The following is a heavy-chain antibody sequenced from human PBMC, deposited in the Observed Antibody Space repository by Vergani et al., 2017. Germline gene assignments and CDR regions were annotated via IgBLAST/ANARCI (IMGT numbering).Heavy chain of an antibody. J-gene: IGHJ6*02. CDR2: ISWNSGSI. CDR1: GFTFDDYA. CDR3: AKDIGYCSSTSCYFSGMDV. V-gene: IGHV3-9*01. Sequence: EVQLVESGGGLVKPGGSLRLSCAASGFTFDDYAMHWVRQAPGKGLEWVSGISWNSGSIGYADSVKGRFTISRDNAKNSLYLQMNSLRAEDTALYYCAKDIGYCSSTSCYFSGMDVWGQGTTVTVSS. D-gene: IGHD2-2*01.